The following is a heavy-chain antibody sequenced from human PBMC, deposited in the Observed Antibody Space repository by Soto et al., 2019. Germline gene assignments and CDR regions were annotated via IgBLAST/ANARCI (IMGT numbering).Heavy chain of an antibody. Sequence: QVQLVQSGAEVKKPGASVRVSCKASGYTFTRSGITWVRQAPGQGLEWMGWMSSENGNTNYAQNLRGRITMTTDTSTSTAYMDLRSLRSDDTAVYYCARVGDSSGWYHFDLWGRGTLVTVSS. CDR2: MSSENGNT. CDR3: ARVGDSSGWYHFDL. CDR1: GYTFTRSG. J-gene: IGHJ4*02. D-gene: IGHD6-19*01. V-gene: IGHV1-18*01.